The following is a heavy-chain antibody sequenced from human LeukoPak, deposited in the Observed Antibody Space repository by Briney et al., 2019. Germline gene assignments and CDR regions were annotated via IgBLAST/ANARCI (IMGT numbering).Heavy chain of an antibody. CDR2: IRYDGSNK. CDR1: GFTFSSYG. CDR3: AKDVRGVGYSGYDMDY. J-gene: IGHJ4*02. Sequence: GGPLRLSCAASGFTFSSYGMHWVRQAPGKGLEWVAFIRYDGSNKYYADSVKGRFTISRDNSKNTLYLQMNSLRAEDTAVYYCAKDVRGVGYSGYDMDYWGQGTLVTVSS. V-gene: IGHV3-30*02. D-gene: IGHD5-12*01.